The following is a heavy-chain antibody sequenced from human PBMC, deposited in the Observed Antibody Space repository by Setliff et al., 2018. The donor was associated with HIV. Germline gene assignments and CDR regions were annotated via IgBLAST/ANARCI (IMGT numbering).Heavy chain of an antibody. Sequence: PSETLSLPFTVSGGSFSSYYWGWIRPPPGKGLEWIGYIYYSGSTNYNPSLKSRVTISVDTSKNQFSLKLSSVTAADTAVYYCATGGGCSGGSCYEDAFDIWGQGTMVTVSS. CDR2: IYYSGST. CDR1: GGSFSSYY. D-gene: IGHD2-15*01. J-gene: IGHJ3*02. CDR3: ATGGGCSGGSCYEDAFDI. V-gene: IGHV4-59*01.